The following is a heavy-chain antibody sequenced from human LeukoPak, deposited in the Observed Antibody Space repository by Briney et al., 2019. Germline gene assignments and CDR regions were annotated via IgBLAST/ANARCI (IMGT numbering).Heavy chain of an antibody. CDR3: ARSRKNDCTSTSCYTDY. Sequence: SETLSLTCTVSGGSISSSNYYWGWIRQPPGKGLEWIGSIYYSGSTYYNPSLKSRVTISVDTSKNQFSLKLNSLTAADTAVYYCARSRKNDCTSTSCYTDYWGQGALVTVSS. J-gene: IGHJ4*02. CDR2: IYYSGST. D-gene: IGHD2-2*02. V-gene: IGHV4-39*01. CDR1: GGSISSSNYY.